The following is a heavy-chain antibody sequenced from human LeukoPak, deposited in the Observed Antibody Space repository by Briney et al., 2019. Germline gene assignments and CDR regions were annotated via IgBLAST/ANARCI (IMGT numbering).Heavy chain of an antibody. Sequence: GGSLRLSCAASGFTFSSYGMHWVRQAPGKGLEWVAVIWYDGSNKYYADSVKGRFTISRDNSKNTLYLQMNSLRAEDTAVYYCAKDRWYSSSWLDAFDIWGQGTMVTVSS. J-gene: IGHJ3*02. V-gene: IGHV3-33*06. D-gene: IGHD6-13*01. CDR3: AKDRWYSSSWLDAFDI. CDR1: GFTFSSYG. CDR2: IWYDGSNK.